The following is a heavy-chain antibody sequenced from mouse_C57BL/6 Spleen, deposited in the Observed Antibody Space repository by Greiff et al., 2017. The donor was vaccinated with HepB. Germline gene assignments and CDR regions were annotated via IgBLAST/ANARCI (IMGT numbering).Heavy chain of an antibody. CDR3: ARELTGTPSFDY. J-gene: IGHJ2*01. V-gene: IGHV5-4*01. CDR1: GFTFSSYA. Sequence: EVQLVESGGGLVKPGGSLKLSCAASGFTFSSYAMSWVRQTPEKRLEWVATISDGGSYTYYPDNVKGRFTISRDNAKNNLYLQMSHLKSEDTAMYYCARELTGTPSFDYWGQGTTLTVSS. D-gene: IGHD4-1*01. CDR2: ISDGGSYT.